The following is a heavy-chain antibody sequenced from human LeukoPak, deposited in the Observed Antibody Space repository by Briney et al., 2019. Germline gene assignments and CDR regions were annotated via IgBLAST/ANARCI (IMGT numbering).Heavy chain of an antibody. J-gene: IGHJ4*02. CDR2: INPNSGGT. D-gene: IGHD3-22*01. CDR1: GYTFTGYY. Sequence: ASVKVSCKASGYTFTGYYMHWVRQAPGQGLEWMGRINPNSGGTNYAQKFQGRVTMTRDTSISTAYMELSRLRSDDTAVYYCASAVWYSDSSGYPGWGQGTLVTVSS. CDR3: ASAVWYSDSSGYPG. V-gene: IGHV1-2*06.